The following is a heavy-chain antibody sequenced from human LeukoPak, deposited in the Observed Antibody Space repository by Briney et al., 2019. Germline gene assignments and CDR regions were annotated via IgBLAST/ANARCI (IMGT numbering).Heavy chain of an antibody. CDR3: ARMGGLYYGSGSPDY. J-gene: IGHJ4*02. D-gene: IGHD3-10*01. Sequence: GASVNVSCKASGYTFTGYYMHWVRQAPGQGLEWMGWINPNSGGTNYAQKFQGRVTITSDTSISTAYMELSRLRSDDTAVYYCARMGGLYYGSGSPDYWGQGTVVTVSS. V-gene: IGHV1-2*02. CDR1: GYTFTGYY. CDR2: INPNSGGT.